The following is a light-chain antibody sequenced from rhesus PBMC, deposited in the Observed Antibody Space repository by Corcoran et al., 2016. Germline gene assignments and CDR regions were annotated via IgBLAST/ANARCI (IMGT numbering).Light chain of an antibody. CDR1: QSVSSS. CDR3: QQYSNWPYS. CDR2: GAS. J-gene: IGKJ2*01. V-gene: IGKV3-42*03. Sequence: EIVMTQSPATLSLSPGERATLSCRASQSVSSSLAWYQQKPGQAPRLLIYGASSRATGIPDRFSGRGSGTEFTLTISSLEPEDFAVYYCQQYSNWPYSFGQGTKVEIK.